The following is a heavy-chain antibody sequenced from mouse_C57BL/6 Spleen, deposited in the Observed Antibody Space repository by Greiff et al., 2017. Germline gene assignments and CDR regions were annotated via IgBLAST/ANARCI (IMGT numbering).Heavy chain of an antibody. J-gene: IGHJ2*01. Sequence: DVMLVESGGGLVKPGGSLKLSCAASGFTFSDYGMHWVRQAPEKGLEWVAYISSGSSTLYYADTVKGRFTISRDNAKNTLFLLMTRLRSEDTAMYYCARQLYYFDYWGQGTTLTVSS. CDR1: GFTFSDYG. D-gene: IGHD3-1*01. V-gene: IGHV5-17*01. CDR3: ARQLYYFDY. CDR2: ISSGSSTL.